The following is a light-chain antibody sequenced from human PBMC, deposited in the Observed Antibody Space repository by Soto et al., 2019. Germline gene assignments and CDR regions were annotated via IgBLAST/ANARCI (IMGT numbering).Light chain of an antibody. J-gene: IGKJ1*01. Sequence: DIQMTQSPSTLSASVGDRVTITCRASQSISYWLAWYQQKPGKAPKILIYDASSLESGVPSRFSGSGSGTEFTLTISSLQPDDFATYYCQQYNNYWTFGQGTKVDIK. CDR1: QSISYW. CDR2: DAS. V-gene: IGKV1-5*01. CDR3: QQYNNYWT.